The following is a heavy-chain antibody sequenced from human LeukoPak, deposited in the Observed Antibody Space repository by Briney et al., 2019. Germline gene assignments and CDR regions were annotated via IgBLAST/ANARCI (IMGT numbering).Heavy chain of an antibody. CDR1: GYTFTGYY. D-gene: IGHD2-15*01. J-gene: IGHJ4*02. CDR2: INPNSGGT. CDR3: ARARSGYLDY. Sequence: ASVTVSFKASGYTFTGYYMHWVRQAPGQGLEWMGWINPNSGGTNYAQKFQGRVTMTRDTSISTAYMEPSRLRSDDTAVYYCARARSGYLDYWGQGTLVTVSS. V-gene: IGHV1-2*02.